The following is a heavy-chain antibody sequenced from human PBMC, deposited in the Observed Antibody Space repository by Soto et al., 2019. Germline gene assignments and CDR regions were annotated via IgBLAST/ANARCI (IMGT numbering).Heavy chain of an antibody. Sequence: ASVKVSCKASGYTFISYAIHWVRQAPGQRLEWMGWIDAGNGNTKYSQKFQGRVTITRDTSASTAYMELTSLRSEDTAVYYCARELQGLYYFDYWGQGSLVTVSS. J-gene: IGHJ4*02. CDR1: GYTFISYA. CDR3: ARELQGLYYFDY. CDR2: IDAGNGNT. D-gene: IGHD2-15*01. V-gene: IGHV1-3*01.